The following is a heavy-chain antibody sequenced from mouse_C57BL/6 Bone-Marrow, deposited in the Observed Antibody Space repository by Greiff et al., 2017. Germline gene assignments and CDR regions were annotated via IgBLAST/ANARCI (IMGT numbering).Heavy chain of an antibody. CDR2: ISYSGGT. V-gene: IGHV3-1*01. J-gene: IGHJ3*01. Sequence: EVKLMESGPGMVKPSPSLSLTCTVTGYSITSGYDWHWIRHFPGNKLEWMGYISYSGGTKYNPSLKSRISITHDTSTNPFFLRLNSVTTDDAATYDCATDSNYAAGFAYWGQGTLVTVSA. CDR1: GYSITSGYD. CDR3: ATDSNYAAGFAY. D-gene: IGHD2-5*01.